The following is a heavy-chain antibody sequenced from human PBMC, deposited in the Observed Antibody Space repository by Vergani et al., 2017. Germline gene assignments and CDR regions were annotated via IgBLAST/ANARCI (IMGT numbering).Heavy chain of an antibody. CDR1: GGSISNYY. CDR3: AGDRINWFHAFDI. J-gene: IGHJ3*02. D-gene: IGHD1-1*01. V-gene: IGHV4-59*01. CDR2: IYYSGST. Sequence: QVQLQESGPGLVKPSETLSLTCTVSGGSISNYYWSWIRQPPGKGLEWIGYIYYSGSTNYNPSLKSRVTISVDTSKNQFSLKLSSVTAADTAVYYCAGDRINWFHAFDIWGQGTMVTVSS.